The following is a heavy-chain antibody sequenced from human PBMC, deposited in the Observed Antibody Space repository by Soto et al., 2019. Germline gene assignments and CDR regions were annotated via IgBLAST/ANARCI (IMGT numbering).Heavy chain of an antibody. D-gene: IGHD1-7*01. J-gene: IGHJ4*02. CDR1: GYTFTSYG. Sequence: GASVKVSCKASGYTFTSYGISWVRQAPGQGLEWMGGIIPMFGTANYAQKFQGRVTITADESTSTAYMELSSLRSEDTAVYYCARNILGGTTDYWGPGTLVTVPQ. V-gene: IGHV1-69*13. CDR3: ARNILGGTTDY. CDR2: IIPMFGTA.